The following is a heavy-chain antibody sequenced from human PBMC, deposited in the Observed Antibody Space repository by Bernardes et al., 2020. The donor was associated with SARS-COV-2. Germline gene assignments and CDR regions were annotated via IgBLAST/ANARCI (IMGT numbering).Heavy chain of an antibody. CDR1: GVSVSSGSYF. CDR3: ASEYYYDSRGYWGTGGTSYYFDN. Sequence: SETLSLTCAVSGVSVSSGSYFCSWIRQPPGKGLEWIGYIYYNGSTSYNPSLESRVTISIDTSKNQFSLKLTSVTAADTAFYYCASEYYYDSRGYWGTGGTSYYFDNWGQGTLVTVSS. D-gene: IGHD3-22*01. J-gene: IGHJ4*02. CDR2: IYYNGST. V-gene: IGHV4-61*01.